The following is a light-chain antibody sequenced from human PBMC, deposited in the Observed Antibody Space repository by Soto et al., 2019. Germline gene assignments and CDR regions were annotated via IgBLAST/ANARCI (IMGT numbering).Light chain of an antibody. Sequence: IQRPQSPSTLSASVPDKYTITCRASQSINSWLAWYQQKPGKAPKVLIYAASNLESGVPSRFSGSGSRTEFTLAISSLQPDDFATYYCLQYNASPWTFGQGTKVDIK. CDR1: QSINSW. J-gene: IGKJ1*01. CDR3: LQYNASPWT. CDR2: AAS. V-gene: IGKV1-5*01.